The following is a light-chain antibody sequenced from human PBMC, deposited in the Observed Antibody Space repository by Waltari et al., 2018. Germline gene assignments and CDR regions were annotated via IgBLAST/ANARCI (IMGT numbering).Light chain of an antibody. CDR1: ENVNNY. CDR2: RAS. CDR3: QHNYGTPFT. Sequence: DIQMTQSPSSLSASVGDRVTITCRASENVNNYLNWYQQKPGKAPKLLIYRASTLQSGGPSRFRGSGSGTDYTFTINSLQSEDVATYSCQHNYGTPFTFRPGSKLDIK. V-gene: IGKV1-39*01. J-gene: IGKJ3*01.